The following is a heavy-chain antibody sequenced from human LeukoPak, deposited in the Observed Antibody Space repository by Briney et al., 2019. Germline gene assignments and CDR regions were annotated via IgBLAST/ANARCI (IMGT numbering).Heavy chain of an antibody. V-gene: IGHV3-30-3*01. CDR2: ISYDGSNK. Sequence: GGSLRLSCAASGFTFSSYAMHWVRQAPGKELEWVAVISYDGSNKYYANSVKGRFTISRDNAKNSLYLQMNSLGAEDTALYYCARGRGCSSLSCYPDYWGQGTLVTVSS. CDR3: ARGRGCSSLSCYPDY. J-gene: IGHJ4*02. CDR1: GFTFSSYA. D-gene: IGHD2-2*01.